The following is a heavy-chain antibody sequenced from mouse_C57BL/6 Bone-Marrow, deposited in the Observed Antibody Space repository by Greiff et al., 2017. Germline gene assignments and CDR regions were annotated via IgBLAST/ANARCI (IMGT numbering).Heavy chain of an antibody. CDR1: GFNIKDYH. CDR3: TPGGCAMDY. V-gene: IGHV14-1*01. CDR2: IDPEDGDT. Sequence: EVKLLESGAELVRPGASVKLSCTASGFNIKDYHMHWVKQRPEQGLEWIGRIDPEDGDTEYAPKFQGKATMTADTSSNTAYLQLSSLTSEDTAVYYCTPGGCAMDYWGQGTSVTVSS. J-gene: IGHJ4*01.